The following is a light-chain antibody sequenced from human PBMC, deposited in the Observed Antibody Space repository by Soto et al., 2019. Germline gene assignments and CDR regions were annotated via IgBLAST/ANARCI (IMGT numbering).Light chain of an antibody. V-gene: IGKV3D-15*01. Sequence: EIVMTQSPATLSVSPGERATVSCRASQSVGSNLAWYQQKPGQAPRLLIYGASTRASGIPARFTGSGSGTEFTLTISRLQSEDFALYYCQQYNNWPPYTFGQGTNLDIK. J-gene: IGKJ2*01. CDR1: QSVGSN. CDR3: QQYNNWPPYT. CDR2: GAS.